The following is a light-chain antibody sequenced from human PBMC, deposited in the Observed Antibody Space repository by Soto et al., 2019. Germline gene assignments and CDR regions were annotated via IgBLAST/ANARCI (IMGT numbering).Light chain of an antibody. CDR1: SGDVGDYNY. CDR2: EVS. Sequence: QSVLTQPPSASGSPGQSVTISCTGTSGDVGDYNYVSWYQHHPGKVPKLMVYEVSKRPSGVPDRFCGSKSGNTASLTVSGLQAEDEADYYCSSYAGSNNRVFGGGTKLTVL. V-gene: IGLV2-8*01. CDR3: SSYAGSNNRV. J-gene: IGLJ2*01.